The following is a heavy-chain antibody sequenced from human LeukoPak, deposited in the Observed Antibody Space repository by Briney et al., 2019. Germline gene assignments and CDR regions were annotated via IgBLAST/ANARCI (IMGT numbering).Heavy chain of an antibody. CDR1: GYSFSSYW. CDR3: ARHRYVDDAFDI. Sequence: GESLKISCKGSGYSFSSYWIGWVRQMPGKGLEWMGIIYPGDSDTRYSPSFQGQVTISADKSIRTAYLQWSSLKASDTAMYSCARHRYVDDAFDIWGQGTMVTVSS. D-gene: IGHD3-16*01. V-gene: IGHV5-51*01. CDR2: IYPGDSDT. J-gene: IGHJ3*02.